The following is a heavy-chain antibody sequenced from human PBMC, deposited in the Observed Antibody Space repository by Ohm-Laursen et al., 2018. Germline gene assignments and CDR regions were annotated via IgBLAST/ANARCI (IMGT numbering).Heavy chain of an antibody. V-gene: IGHV1-18*01. CDR3: ARDRRGWYPFDY. Sequence: EASVKVSCNASGYTFTSYGISWVRQAPGQGLEWMGWISAYNGNTNYAQKLQGRVTMTTDTSTSTAYMELRSLRSDDTAVYYCARDRRGWYPFDYWGQGTLVTVSS. CDR1: GYTFTSYG. D-gene: IGHD6-19*01. CDR2: ISAYNGNT. J-gene: IGHJ4*02.